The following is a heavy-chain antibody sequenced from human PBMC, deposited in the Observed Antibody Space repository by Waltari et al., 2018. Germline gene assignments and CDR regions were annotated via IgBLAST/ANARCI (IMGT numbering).Heavy chain of an antibody. CDR3: ARGSHYSNDY. Sequence: EVQLVESGGGLVQPGGSLRLSCAASGFTFTSYYMHWVRQPPGKGLVCVSRISREGTSTSYADSVKGRFTISRDNAKNTLFLQMNSLRAEDTGVYYCARGSHYSNDYWGQGTLVTVSS. CDR1: GFTFTSYY. V-gene: IGHV3-74*01. D-gene: IGHD1-26*01. CDR2: ISREGTST. J-gene: IGHJ4*02.